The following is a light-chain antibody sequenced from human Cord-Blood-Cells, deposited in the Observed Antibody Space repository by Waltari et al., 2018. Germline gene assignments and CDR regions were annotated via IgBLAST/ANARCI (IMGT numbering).Light chain of an antibody. CDR1: QRVSSN. CDR3: QQYNNWPPYT. Sequence: EIVMTQSPATLSVSPGERAPLSCRASQRVSSNLAWYQQKPGQAPRLLIYGASTRATGIPARFSGSGSGTEFTLTISSLQSEDFAVYYCQQYNNWPPYTFGQGTKLVIK. V-gene: IGKV3-15*01. CDR2: GAS. J-gene: IGKJ2*01.